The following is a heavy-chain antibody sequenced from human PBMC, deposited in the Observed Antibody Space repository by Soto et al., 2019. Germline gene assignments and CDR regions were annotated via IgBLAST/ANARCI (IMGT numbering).Heavy chain of an antibody. J-gene: IGHJ6*02. Sequence: GGSLRLSCAASGFTFSSYAMSWVRQAPGKGLEWVSAISGSGGSTYYADSVKGRFTISRDNSKNTLHLQMNSLRAEDTAVYYCAKVSGYDYYYYYYGMDGWGQGTTVTVSS. CDR3: AKVSGYDYYYYYYGMDG. V-gene: IGHV3-23*01. CDR2: ISGSGGST. CDR1: GFTFSSYA. D-gene: IGHD5-12*01.